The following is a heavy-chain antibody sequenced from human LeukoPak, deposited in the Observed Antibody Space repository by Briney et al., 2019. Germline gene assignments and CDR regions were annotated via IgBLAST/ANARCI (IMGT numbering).Heavy chain of an antibody. CDR3: ATAREAYSSSGEIDY. Sequence: SETLSLTCAVYGGSFSGYYWSWIRQPPGKGLEWIGEINHSGSTNYNPSLKSRVTISVDTSKNQFSLKLSSVTAADTAVYYCATAREAYSSSGEIDYWGQGTLVTVSS. V-gene: IGHV4-34*01. CDR2: INHSGST. J-gene: IGHJ4*02. D-gene: IGHD6-6*01. CDR1: GGSFSGYY.